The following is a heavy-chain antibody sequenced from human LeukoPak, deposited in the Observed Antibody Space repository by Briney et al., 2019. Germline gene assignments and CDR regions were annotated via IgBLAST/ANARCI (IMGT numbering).Heavy chain of an antibody. J-gene: IGHJ3*02. CDR1: GFLFSTYE. CDR3: AKVTSESDAFDI. V-gene: IGHV3-23*01. CDR2: ISGSVGIT. Sequence: GGSLRLSCAASGFLFSTYEMNWVRQPPGKGLEWVSRISGSVGITFYADSVKGRFTISRDNSKNTLYMQMNSLRAEDTAVYYCAKVTSESDAFDIWGQGTMVTVSS.